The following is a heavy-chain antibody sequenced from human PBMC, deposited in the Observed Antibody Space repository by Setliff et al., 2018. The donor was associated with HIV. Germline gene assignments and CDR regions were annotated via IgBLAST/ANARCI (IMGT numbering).Heavy chain of an antibody. Sequence: SETLSLTCTVSGGSISGYHWNWIRQSPGKGLEWIGEMNHSGNTNYNPSLKSRVTISMDMSKNQFSLNLASMTAADTAVYYCARGAGQWLRLVQGDSVAYFDFWGQGMLVTVSS. V-gene: IGHV4-34*01. J-gene: IGHJ4*02. CDR3: ARGAGQWLRLVQGDSVAYFDF. CDR1: GGSISGYH. D-gene: IGHD6-19*01. CDR2: MNHSGNT.